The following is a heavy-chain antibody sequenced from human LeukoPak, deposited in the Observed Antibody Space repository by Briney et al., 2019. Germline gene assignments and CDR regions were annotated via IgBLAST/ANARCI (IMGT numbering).Heavy chain of an antibody. CDR3: ARESLITFGGVIAPAFDY. J-gene: IGHJ4*02. CDR2: LIPIFGTA. Sequence: ASVKVSCKASGGTFSSYAISWVRQAPGQGLEWMGRLIPIFGTANYAQKFQGSVTITTDESTSTAYMELSSLRSEDTAVYYCARESLITFGGVIAPAFDYWGQGTLVTVSS. CDR1: GGTFSSYA. V-gene: IGHV1-69*05. D-gene: IGHD3-16*02.